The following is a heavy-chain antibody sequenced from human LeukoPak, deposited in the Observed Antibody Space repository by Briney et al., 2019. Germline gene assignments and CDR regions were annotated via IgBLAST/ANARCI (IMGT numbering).Heavy chain of an antibody. J-gene: IGHJ3*02. CDR1: GGSIGTYY. D-gene: IGHD2-2*02. CDR2: IYYSGST. CDR3: AREKAVGPTPPVVVPAAIPFDI. V-gene: IGHV4-59*01. Sequence: TPSETLSLTCTVSGGSIGTYYWSWIRQPPGKGLEWIGYIYYSGSTNYNPSLKSRVTISVDTSKNQFSLKLSSVTAADTAVYYCAREKAVGPTPPVVVPAAIPFDIWGQGTMVTVSS.